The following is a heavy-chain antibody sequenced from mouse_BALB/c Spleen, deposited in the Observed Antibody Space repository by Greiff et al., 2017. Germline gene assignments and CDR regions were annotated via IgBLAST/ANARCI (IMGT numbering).Heavy chain of an antibody. CDR1: GFAFSSYD. J-gene: IGHJ4*01. D-gene: IGHD4-1*01. Sequence: EVKLMESGGGLVKPGGSLKLSCAASGFAFSSYDMSWVRQTPEKRLEWVAYISSGGGSTYYPDTVKGRFTISRDNAKNTLYLQMSSLKSEDTAMYYCARRENWEAMDYWGQGTSVTVSS. CDR3: ARRENWEAMDY. CDR2: ISSGGGST. V-gene: IGHV5-12-1*01.